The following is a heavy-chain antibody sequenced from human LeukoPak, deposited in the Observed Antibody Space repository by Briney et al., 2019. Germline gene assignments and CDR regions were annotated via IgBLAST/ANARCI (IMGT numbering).Heavy chain of an antibody. CDR3: ARHPPYYYDSSGYFDY. V-gene: IGHV4-30-2*01. D-gene: IGHD3-22*01. CDR2: IYHSGST. J-gene: IGHJ4*02. Sequence: SQTLSLTCTVSGGSISSGGYYWSWIRQPPGKGLEWIGYIYHSGSTYYNPSLKSRVTISVDTSKNQFSLRLSSVTAADTAVYYCARHPPYYYDSSGYFDYWGQGTLVTVSS. CDR1: GGSISSGGYY.